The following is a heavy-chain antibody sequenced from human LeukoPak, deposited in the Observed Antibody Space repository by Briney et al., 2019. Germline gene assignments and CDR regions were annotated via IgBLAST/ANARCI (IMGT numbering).Heavy chain of an antibody. CDR2: IYYSGST. D-gene: IGHD1-14*01. V-gene: IGHV4-59*01. CDR3: AGAGTTPYNWFDP. Sequence: SETLSLTCTVSGGSISSYYWSWTRQPPGKGLEWIGYIYYSGSTNYNPSLKSRVTISVDTSKNQFSLKLSPVTAADTAVYYCAGAGTTPYNWFDPWGQGSLVTVSS. J-gene: IGHJ5*02. CDR1: GGSISSYY.